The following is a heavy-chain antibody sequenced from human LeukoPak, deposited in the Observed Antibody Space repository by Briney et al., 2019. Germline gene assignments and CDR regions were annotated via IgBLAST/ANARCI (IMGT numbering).Heavy chain of an antibody. J-gene: IGHJ5*02. Sequence: SETLSLTCTVSGGSISSFYWSWIRQPPGKGLEWIGYIYYSGSTNYNPSLKSRVTMSVDTSNNQFSLNLSSVTAADTAVYYCARHISRSSDNWFDPWGQGALVTVSS. CDR3: ARHISRSSDNWFDP. D-gene: IGHD6-13*01. CDR1: GGSISSFY. CDR2: IYYSGST. V-gene: IGHV4-59*08.